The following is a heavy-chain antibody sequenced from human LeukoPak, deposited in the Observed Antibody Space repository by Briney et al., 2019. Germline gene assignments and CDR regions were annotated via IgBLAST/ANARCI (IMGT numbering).Heavy chain of an antibody. CDR1: GFTFDDYA. J-gene: IGHJ4*02. CDR3: AKEVGYSYGYDY. V-gene: IGHV3-9*01. CDR2: ISWNSGSI. Sequence: GGSLRLSCAASGFTFDDYAMHWVRQAPGKGLEWVSGISWNSGSIGYANSVKGRFTISRDNAENSLYLQMNSLRAEDTALYYCAKEVGYSYGYDYWGQGTLVTVSS. D-gene: IGHD5-18*01.